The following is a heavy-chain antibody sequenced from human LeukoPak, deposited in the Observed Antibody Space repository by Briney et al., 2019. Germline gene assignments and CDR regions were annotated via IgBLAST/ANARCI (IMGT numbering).Heavy chain of an antibody. CDR3: ARGEGVGQLLIDY. V-gene: IGHV4-59*08. J-gene: IGHJ4*02. CDR2: IYYSGST. CDR1: GGSISSYY. D-gene: IGHD2-2*01. Sequence: SETLSLTCTVSGGSISSYYWSWIRQPPGKGLEWIGCIYYSGSTNYNPSLKSRVTISVDTSKNQFSLKLSSVTAADTAVYYCARGEGVGQLLIDYWGQGTLVTVSS.